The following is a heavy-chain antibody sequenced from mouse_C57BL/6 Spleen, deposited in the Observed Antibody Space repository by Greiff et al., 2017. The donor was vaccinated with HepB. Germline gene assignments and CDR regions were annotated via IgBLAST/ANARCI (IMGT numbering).Heavy chain of an antibody. Sequence: EVMLVESGGGLVKPGGSLKLSCAASGFTFSDYGMHWVRQAPEKGLEWVAYISSGSSTIYYADTVKGRFTISRDNAKNTLFLQMTSLRSEDTAMYYCARFYDYDWYFDVWGTGTTVTVSS. CDR2: ISSGSSTI. CDR1: GFTFSDYG. V-gene: IGHV5-17*01. CDR3: ARFYDYDWYFDV. J-gene: IGHJ1*03. D-gene: IGHD2-4*01.